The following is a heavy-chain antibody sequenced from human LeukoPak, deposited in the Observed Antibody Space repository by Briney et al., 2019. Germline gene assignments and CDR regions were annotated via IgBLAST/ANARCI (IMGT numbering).Heavy chain of an antibody. Sequence: SETLPLTFTWCGRSILTHLWSSIGQPPGKGLEWIGYIFYSGNTNYNPSLKSRVTISVDTSKNQFSLKLSSVTAADTAVYYCAWFGYNTGSDIWGQGTMVTVSS. CDR2: IFYSGNT. CDR1: GRSILTHL. CDR3: AWFGYNTGSDI. V-gene: IGHV4-59*11. J-gene: IGHJ3*02. D-gene: IGHD5-24*01.